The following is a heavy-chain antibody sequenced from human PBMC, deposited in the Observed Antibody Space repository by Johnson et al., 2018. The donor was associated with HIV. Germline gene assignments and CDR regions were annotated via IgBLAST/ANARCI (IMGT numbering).Heavy chain of an antibody. J-gene: IGHJ3*02. V-gene: IGHV3-30*03. CDR3: ARDYFVGPTGGYI. Sequence: QVQLVESGGGVVQPGRSLRLSCAASGFTFSSYGMHWVRQAPGKGLEWVAVISYDAGNKYYADSVKGRFTISRDNSKNTLYLQMNSLRPEDTAVYYCARDYFVGPTGGYIWGQGTIVTVSS. CDR1: GFTFSSYG. CDR2: ISYDAGNK. D-gene: IGHD1-26*01.